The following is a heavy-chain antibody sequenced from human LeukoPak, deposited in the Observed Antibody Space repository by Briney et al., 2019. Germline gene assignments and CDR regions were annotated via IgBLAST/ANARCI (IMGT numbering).Heavy chain of an antibody. J-gene: IGHJ6*03. CDR2: ISGSGGST. CDR3: VTAPYGDYYYYMDV. Sequence: GGSLRLSCAASGFTFSGYAMSWVRQAPGKGLEWVSAISGSGGSTYYADSVKGRFTISRDNSKNTLYLQMNSLRAEDTAVYYCVTAPYGDYYYYMDVWGKGTTVTISS. D-gene: IGHD4-17*01. V-gene: IGHV3-23*01. CDR1: GFTFSGYA.